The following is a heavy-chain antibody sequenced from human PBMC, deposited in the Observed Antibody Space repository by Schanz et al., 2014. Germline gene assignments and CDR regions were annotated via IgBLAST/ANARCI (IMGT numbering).Heavy chain of an antibody. CDR3: TRDRGALINHNDALDL. D-gene: IGHD3-16*01. Sequence: QVQLVESGGGVVQPGRSLRLSCAASGFTFSSYAMHWVRQAPGRGLQWVALISYDGGHKYYADSVKGRFTISRDNSKNTLYLQMSSLRSEDTAVYYCTRDRGALINHNDALDLWGQGTMVSVSS. V-gene: IGHV3-30*04. CDR1: GFTFSSYA. J-gene: IGHJ3*01. CDR2: ISYDGGHK.